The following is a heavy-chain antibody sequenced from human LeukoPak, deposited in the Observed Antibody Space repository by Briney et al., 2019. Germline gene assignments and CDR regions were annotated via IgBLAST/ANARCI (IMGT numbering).Heavy chain of an antibody. V-gene: IGHV4-4*07. CDR3: ARGVVPAAQGGYYYYGMDV. Sequence: SETLSLTCTVSGGSISSYYWSWIRQPAGKGLEWIGRIYTSGSTNSNPSLKSRVTMSVDTSKNQFSLKLSSVTAADTAVYYCARGVVPAAQGGYYYYGMDVWGQGTTVTVSS. J-gene: IGHJ6*02. D-gene: IGHD2-2*01. CDR2: IYTSGST. CDR1: GGSISSYY.